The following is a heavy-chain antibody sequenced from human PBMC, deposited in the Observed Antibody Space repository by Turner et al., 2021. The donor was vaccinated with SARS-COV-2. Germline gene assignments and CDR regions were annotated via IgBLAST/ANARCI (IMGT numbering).Heavy chain of an antibody. CDR2: ISYDGSNK. CDR1: GFTFSTYA. Sequence: QVQRVESGGGVVQPGRSLRPSCAASGFTFSTYAMHWVRQAPGKGLEWVAVISYDGSNKYYADSVKGRFTISRDNSKNTLYLQMNSLRAEDTAVYYCAKGESQYFDYWGQGTLVTVSS. J-gene: IGHJ4*02. V-gene: IGHV3-30*04. CDR3: AKGESQYFDY.